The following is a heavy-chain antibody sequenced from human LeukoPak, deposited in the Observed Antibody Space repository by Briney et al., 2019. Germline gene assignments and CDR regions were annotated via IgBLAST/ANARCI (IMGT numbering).Heavy chain of an antibody. CDR3: AKDTDYDSSGVED. D-gene: IGHD3-22*01. V-gene: IGHV3-48*01. Sequence: GGSLRLSCTGSGFTFSNYRMNWVRQAPGKGLEWISYSNAAGSPVSYAESVQGRFTISRDNSKNTLYLQMGSLRAEDTALYYCAKDTDYDSSGVEDWGQGTLVTVSS. J-gene: IGHJ4*02. CDR1: GFTFSNYR. CDR2: SNAAGSPV.